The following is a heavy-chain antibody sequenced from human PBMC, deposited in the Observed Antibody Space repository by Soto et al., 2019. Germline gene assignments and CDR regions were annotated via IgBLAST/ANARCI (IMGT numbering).Heavy chain of an antibody. J-gene: IGHJ6*02. D-gene: IGHD3-3*01. CDR2: ISYDGSNK. CDR3: AKGVPPYYDFWSGTGGGMDV. V-gene: IGHV3-30*18. CDR1: GFTFSSYG. Sequence: PGASLGLSCAASGFTFSSYGMHWVRQAPGKRLEWVAVISYDGSNKYYADSVKGRFTISRDNSKNTLYLQMNSLRAEDTAVYYCAKGVPPYYDFWSGTGGGMDVWGPGTTVTVSS.